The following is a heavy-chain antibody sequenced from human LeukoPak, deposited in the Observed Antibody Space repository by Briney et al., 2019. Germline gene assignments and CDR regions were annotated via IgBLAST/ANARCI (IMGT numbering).Heavy chain of an antibody. CDR1: GYNLMKYG. V-gene: IGHV1-18*01. Sequence: ASVKVSCKASGYNLMKYGISWVRQAPGHVLPWMGWIIPKNGYTNFGQNFLGRVTLTADTSTTTVYMELTSLRSDDTATYYCARRHSVLTDPLSHYDYYMDVWGKGTTVIVSS. D-gene: IGHD5/OR15-5a*01. CDR2: IIPKNGYT. J-gene: IGHJ6*03. CDR3: ARRHSVLTDPLSHYDYYMDV.